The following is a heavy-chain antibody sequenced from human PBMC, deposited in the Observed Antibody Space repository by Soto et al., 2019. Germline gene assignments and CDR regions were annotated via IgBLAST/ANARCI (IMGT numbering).Heavy chain of an antibody. CDR2: ISPYSGKT. J-gene: IGHJ4*02. CDR1: GYTFTNND. D-gene: IGHD3-22*01. V-gene: IGHV1-18*01. CDR3: AREGLLLLPDY. Sequence: QIQLVQSGPEVRKPGASAKVSCKTSGYTFTNNDVCWVRQTPGQGLEWMGWISPYSGKTNFARKFPGRVTMTTETSTSTVYMELGSLTSDDTAVYYCAREGLLLLPDYWGQGTLVTVSS.